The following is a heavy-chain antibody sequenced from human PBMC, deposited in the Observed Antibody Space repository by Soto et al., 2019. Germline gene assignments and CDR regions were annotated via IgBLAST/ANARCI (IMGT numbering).Heavy chain of an antibody. CDR1: GFTFSSYG. CDR3: ARAVYDFWSGYSRESDY. J-gene: IGHJ4*02. Sequence: QVQLVESGGGVVQPGRSLRLSCAASGFTFSSYGMHWVRQAPGKGLEWVAVIWYDGSNKYYADSVKGRFTISRDNSKNTLYLQMNSLRAEDTAVYYCARAVYDFWSGYSRESDYWGQGTLVTVSS. V-gene: IGHV3-33*01. CDR2: IWYDGSNK. D-gene: IGHD3-3*01.